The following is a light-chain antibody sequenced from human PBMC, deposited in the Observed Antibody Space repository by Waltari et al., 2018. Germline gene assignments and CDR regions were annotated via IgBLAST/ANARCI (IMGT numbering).Light chain of an antibody. CDR1: ESVTKY. CDR2: GAS. J-gene: IGKJ1*01. CDR3: HQYVSSPNS. V-gene: IGKV3-20*01. Sequence: EIVLTQSPGTLSLSPGERATLSCRASESVTKYVAWYQHKPGQAPRHLISGASTRVIGCPDRISGSGSGTDFTLTITRLEPEDFAMYYCHQYVSSPNSFVPGTKVEIK.